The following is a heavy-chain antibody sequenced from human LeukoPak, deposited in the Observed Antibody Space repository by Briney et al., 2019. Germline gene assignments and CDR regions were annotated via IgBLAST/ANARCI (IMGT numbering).Heavy chain of an antibody. J-gene: IGHJ4*02. V-gene: IGHV4-39*07. CDR3: AREVDYSDF. CDR1: GFTVSSNY. Sequence: LRLSCAASGFTVSSNYMSWIRQPPGKGLEWIGSIFYSGSTYYSPSLKSRVTISVDTSNNQFSLRLRSVTAADTAVYYCAREVDYSDFWGQGTLVTVSS. CDR2: IFYSGST.